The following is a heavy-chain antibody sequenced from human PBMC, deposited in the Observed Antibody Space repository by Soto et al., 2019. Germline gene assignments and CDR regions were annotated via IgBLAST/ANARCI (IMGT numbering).Heavy chain of an antibody. V-gene: IGHV1-69*12. J-gene: IGHJ5*02. D-gene: IGHD3-22*01. CDR2: VIPIFGTA. CDR3: ARDRGPSSGYYPYWFDP. Sequence: QVQLVQSGAEVKKPGSSVKVSCKASGGTFSSYAITWVRQAPGQGLEWMGGVIPIFGTANYAQKFQGRVTITADESTSTACRELSSLGSEDAAVYYCARDRGPSSGYYPYWFDPWGQGTLVTVSS. CDR1: GGTFSSYA.